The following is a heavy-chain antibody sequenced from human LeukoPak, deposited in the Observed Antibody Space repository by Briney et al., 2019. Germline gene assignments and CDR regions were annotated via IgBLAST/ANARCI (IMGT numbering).Heavy chain of an antibody. Sequence: PGGSLRLSCAASGFTVSSSYMSWVRQAPGKGLEWVSGVYSGGNTFYADSVKGRFTISRDNSKNTLYLQVDSLRAEDTAVYYCARESPYYSYALDIWGQGTMVTVSS. CDR2: VYSGGNT. V-gene: IGHV3-66*01. CDR1: GFTVSSSY. D-gene: IGHD3-22*01. J-gene: IGHJ3*02. CDR3: ARESPYYSYALDI.